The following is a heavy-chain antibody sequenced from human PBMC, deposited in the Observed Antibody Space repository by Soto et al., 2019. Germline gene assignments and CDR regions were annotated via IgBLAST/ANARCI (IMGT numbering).Heavy chain of an antibody. CDR3: AKDMEYFIVVVTAIGAGGMDV. J-gene: IGHJ6*02. V-gene: IGHV3-23*01. Sequence: EVQLLESGGGLVQPGGSLRLSCAASGFTFSSYAMSWVRQAPGKGLEWVSAISGSGGSTYYADSVKGRFTISRDNSKNTLYLQMNSLRAEDTAVYYCAKDMEYFIVVVTAIGAGGMDVWGQGTTVTVSS. D-gene: IGHD2-21*02. CDR2: ISGSGGST. CDR1: GFTFSSYA.